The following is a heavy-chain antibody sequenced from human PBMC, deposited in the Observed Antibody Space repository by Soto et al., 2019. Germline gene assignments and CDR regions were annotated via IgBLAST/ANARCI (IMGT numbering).Heavy chain of an antibody. CDR1: GFTFSNAC. J-gene: IGHJ3*02. D-gene: IGHD3-16*01. CDR2: IKSKTDGGTT. CDR3: TTDTGYDYIWGSRIAFDI. Sequence: GESLKISCAASGFTFSNACMSWVRQAPGKGLEWVGRIKSKTDGGTTDYAAPVKGRFTISRDDSKNTLYLQMNSLKTEDTAVYYCTTDTGYDYIWGSRIAFDIWGQGTMVTVSS. V-gene: IGHV3-15*01.